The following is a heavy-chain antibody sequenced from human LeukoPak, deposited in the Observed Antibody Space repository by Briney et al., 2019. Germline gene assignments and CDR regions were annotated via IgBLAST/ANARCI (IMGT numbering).Heavy chain of an antibody. CDR2: IYHSGNT. CDR1: GYSISSAYY. J-gene: IGHJ4*02. V-gene: IGHV4-38-2*01. CDR3: ARQHPPPRISLVRGVEY. D-gene: IGHD3-10*01. Sequence: KTSETLSPTCAVSGYSISSAYYWGWIRQPPGKGLEWIGTIYHSGNTYYNPSLKSRVTISVDTSKNQFSLKVSSVTAADTAVYYCARQHPPPRISLVRGVEYWGQGTLVTVSS.